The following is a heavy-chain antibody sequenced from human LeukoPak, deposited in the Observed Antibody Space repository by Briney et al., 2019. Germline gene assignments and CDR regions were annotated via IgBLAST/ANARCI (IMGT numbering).Heavy chain of an antibody. D-gene: IGHD3-3*01. CDR3: ARRAIIQGTSALDF. V-gene: IGHV5-51*01. Sequence: GESLKISCKGSGYSFTSYWIGWVRQMPGKGLGWVGIIYPGDSDTRYSPSFQGQVTISADKSISTAYLQWSSLKASDTAMYYCARRAIIQGTSALDFWGQGTVVIVSS. CDR1: GYSFTSYW. CDR2: IYPGDSDT. J-gene: IGHJ4*02.